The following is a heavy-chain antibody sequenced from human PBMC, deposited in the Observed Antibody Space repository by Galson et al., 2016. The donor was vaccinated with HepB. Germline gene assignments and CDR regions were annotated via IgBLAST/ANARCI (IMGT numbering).Heavy chain of an antibody. CDR3: ARDIVLMVFSADYYYYGMDV. CDR1: GYTFTSYG. D-gene: IGHD2-8*01. V-gene: IGHV1-18*01. CDR2: ISGYNGNT. J-gene: IGHJ6*02. Sequence: SVKVSCKASGYTFTSYGISWVRLAPGRGLEWMGWISGYNGNTNYARKFQGRVTLTTNTSTSTAYMELGSLRSDDTAVYYCARDIVLMVFSADYYYYGMDVWGQGTLVIVSS.